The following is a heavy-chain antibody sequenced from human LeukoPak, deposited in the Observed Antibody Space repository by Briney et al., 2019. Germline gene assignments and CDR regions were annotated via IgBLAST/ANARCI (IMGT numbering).Heavy chain of an antibody. V-gene: IGHV7-4-1*02. D-gene: IGHD2-2*01. CDR1: GYTFTGYY. J-gene: IGHJ4*02. Sequence: ASVKVSCKASGYTFTGYYMHWVRQAPGQGLEWMGWINTNTGNPTYAQGFTGRFVFSLDTSVSTAYLQISSLKAEDTAVYYCARREYCSSTSCYPFDYWGQGTLVTVSS. CDR3: ARREYCSSTSCYPFDY. CDR2: INTNTGNP.